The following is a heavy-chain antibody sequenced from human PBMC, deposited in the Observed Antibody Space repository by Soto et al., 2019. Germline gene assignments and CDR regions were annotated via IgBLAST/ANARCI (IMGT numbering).Heavy chain of an antibody. J-gene: IGHJ5*02. Sequence: SETLSLTCTVSGASISGFYWSWIRKSAGKGLGWIGRIYATGTTDYNPSLKSRVMMSVDTSKKQFSLKLRSVTAADTAVYYCVRDGTKTLRDWFDPWGQVISVTVSS. V-gene: IGHV4-4*07. CDR3: VRDGTKTLRDWFDP. CDR2: IYATGTT. CDR1: GASISGFY. D-gene: IGHD1-1*01.